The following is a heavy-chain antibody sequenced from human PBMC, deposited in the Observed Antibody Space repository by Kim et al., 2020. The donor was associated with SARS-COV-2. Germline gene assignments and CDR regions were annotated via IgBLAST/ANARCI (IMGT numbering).Heavy chain of an antibody. CDR1: GGSISSYY. CDR2: IYYSGST. D-gene: IGHD3-9*01. CDR3: ARGGYDILTGFSPFDY. Sequence: SETLSLTCTVSGGSISSYYWSWIRQPPGKGLEWIGYIYYSGSTNYNPSLKSRVTISVDTSKNQFSLKLSSVTAADTAVYYCARGGYDILTGFSPFDYWGQGTLCTVSS. V-gene: IGHV4-59*01. J-gene: IGHJ4*02.